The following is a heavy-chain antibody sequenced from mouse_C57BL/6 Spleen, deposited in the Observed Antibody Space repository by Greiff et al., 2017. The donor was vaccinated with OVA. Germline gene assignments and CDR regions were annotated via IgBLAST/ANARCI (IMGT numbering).Heavy chain of an antibody. CDR3: ARGGNYVFDY. J-gene: IGHJ2*01. D-gene: IGHD2-1*01. CDR1: GYAFSSYW. CDR2: IYPGDGDT. V-gene: IGHV1-80*01. Sequence: QVHVKQSGAELVKPGASVKISCKASGYAFSSYWMNWVKQRPGKGLEWIGQIYPGDGDTNYNGKLKGKATLTADKSSSTASMQLSSLTSEDSAVYFCARGGNYVFDYWGQGTTLTVSS.